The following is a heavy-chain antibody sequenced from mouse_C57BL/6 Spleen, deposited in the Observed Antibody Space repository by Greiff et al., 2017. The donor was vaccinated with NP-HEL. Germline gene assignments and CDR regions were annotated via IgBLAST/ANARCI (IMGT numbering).Heavy chain of an antibody. CDR2: INPNNGGT. Sequence: VQLKQSGPELVKPGASVKISCKASGYTFTDYYMNWVKQSHGKSLEWIGDINPNNGGTSYNQKFKGKATLTVDKSSSTAYMELRSLTSEDSAVYYCARGGRWYFDVWGTGTTVTVSS. V-gene: IGHV1-26*01. CDR1: GYTFTDYY. CDR3: ARGGRWYFDV. D-gene: IGHD3-3*01. J-gene: IGHJ1*03.